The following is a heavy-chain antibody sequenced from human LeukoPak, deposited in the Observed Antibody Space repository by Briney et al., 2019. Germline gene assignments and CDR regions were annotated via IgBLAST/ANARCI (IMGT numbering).Heavy chain of an antibody. CDR3: AKAQTLTKVDY. Sequence: SETLSLTCSVSGGSISSGSYYWSWIRQPAGKGLEWIGRIYTSGNTNYNPSLKSRVTFLVDTSKNQFSLRLSSVTAADTAIYYCAKAQTLTKVDYWGQGTLVTVSS. V-gene: IGHV4-61*02. CDR1: GGSISSGSYY. J-gene: IGHJ4*02. CDR2: IYTSGNT. D-gene: IGHD4-11*01.